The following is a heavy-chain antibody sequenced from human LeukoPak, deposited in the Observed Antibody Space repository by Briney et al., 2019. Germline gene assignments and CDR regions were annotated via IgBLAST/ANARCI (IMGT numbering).Heavy chain of an antibody. V-gene: IGHV3-9*01. Sequence: GGALRLSCAASGFTFDDYAMHWVRQAPGKGLELVSGISWNSGSIGYADSVKGRFTIYRDNAKKSLYLQMNSLRAEDTALYYCANSPGSNSYWYFDLWGRGTLVTVSS. J-gene: IGHJ2*01. CDR1: GFTFDDYA. CDR2: ISWNSGSI. D-gene: IGHD2/OR15-2a*01. CDR3: ANSPGSNSYWYFDL.